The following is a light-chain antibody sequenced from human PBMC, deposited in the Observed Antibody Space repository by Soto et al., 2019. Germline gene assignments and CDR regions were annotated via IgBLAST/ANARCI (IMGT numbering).Light chain of an antibody. CDR3: QQSYTTPYT. CDR2: AAS. V-gene: IGKV1-39*01. Sequence: QMTQSPPSLSASVGDTVTITCRESRAINSYLNWYHQESGKAPKLLISAASNLQSGVPSRFSGSGSGTEFTLTINGLQPEDFATYYCQQSYTTPYTFGQGTQLEIK. CDR1: RAINSY. J-gene: IGKJ2*01.